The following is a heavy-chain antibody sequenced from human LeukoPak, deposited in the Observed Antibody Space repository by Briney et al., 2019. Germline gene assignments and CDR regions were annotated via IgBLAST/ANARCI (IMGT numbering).Heavy chain of an antibody. CDR2: ISASGGST. D-gene: IGHD6-13*01. CDR3: AKDGMSMDSSWFDY. Sequence: GGSLTLSCAASGFTFSSYAMSWVRQAPGEGLEWVSAISASGGSTFYADSVKGRFTISRDISKNTLNLHLKSLRVEDTAVYYCAKDGMSMDSSWFDYWGQRTLVTVSS. CDR1: GFTFSSYA. J-gene: IGHJ4*02. V-gene: IGHV3-23*01.